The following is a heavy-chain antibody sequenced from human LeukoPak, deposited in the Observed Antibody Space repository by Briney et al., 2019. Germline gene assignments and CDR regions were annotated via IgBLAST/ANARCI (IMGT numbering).Heavy chain of an antibody. CDR3: AKMWLLLHFDY. Sequence: GGSLRLSCAASGFTVSSNYMSWVRQAPGKGLEWVSVIYSGGSTYYADSVKGRFTISRDNSKNTLYLQMNSLRAEDTAVYYCAKMWLLLHFDYWGQGTLVTVSS. J-gene: IGHJ4*02. CDR1: GFTVSSNY. CDR2: IYSGGST. V-gene: IGHV3-53*01. D-gene: IGHD3-22*01.